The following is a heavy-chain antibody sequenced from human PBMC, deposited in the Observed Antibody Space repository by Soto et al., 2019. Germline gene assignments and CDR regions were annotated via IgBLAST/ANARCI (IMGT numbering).Heavy chain of an antibody. CDR2: VFDSGNT. J-gene: IGHJ4*02. CDR3: ARGVPPDY. CDR1: GGSIRDYY. Sequence: SETLSLTCTVSGGSIRDYYWSWIRQPPGKGLEWIGYVFDSGNTNYNPSLKSRVTISVDTSKNQFSLELTSVTATDTAVYYCARGVPPDYWGQGTLVTVPS. V-gene: IGHV4-59*01.